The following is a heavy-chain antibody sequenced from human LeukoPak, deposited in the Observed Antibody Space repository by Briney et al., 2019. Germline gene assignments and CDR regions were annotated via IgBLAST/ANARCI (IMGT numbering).Heavy chain of an antibody. D-gene: IGHD2-2*02. Sequence: ASVKVSCKASGYTFTSYGISWVRQAPGQGLEWMGWISAYNGNTNYAQKLQGRVTMTTDTSTSTVYMELRSLRSDDTAVYYCARDPDYCSSTSCYINWFDPWGQGTLVTVSS. J-gene: IGHJ5*02. CDR1: GYTFTSYG. V-gene: IGHV1-18*01. CDR3: ARDPDYCSSTSCYINWFDP. CDR2: ISAYNGNT.